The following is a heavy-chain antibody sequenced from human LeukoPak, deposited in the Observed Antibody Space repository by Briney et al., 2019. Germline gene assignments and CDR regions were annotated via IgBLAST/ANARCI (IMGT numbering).Heavy chain of an antibody. CDR3: AGAREYCSGSNCYDYFQH. CDR2: ISSNGGST. J-gene: IGHJ1*01. V-gene: IGHV3-64*04. Sequence: GGSRRLSCSASGFTFSSYAMHWVRQAPGKGLEYVSAISSNGGSTYYADSVKGRFTLSRDNSNNTLYLQMNSLRAEDTGLYYCAGAREYCSGSNCYDYFQHWGQGTLVTVSS. CDR1: GFTFSSYA. D-gene: IGHD2-15*01.